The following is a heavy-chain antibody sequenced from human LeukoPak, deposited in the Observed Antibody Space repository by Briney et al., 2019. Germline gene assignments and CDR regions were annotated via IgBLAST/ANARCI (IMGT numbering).Heavy chain of an antibody. Sequence: ASVKVSCKASGYTFTSYDINWVRQATGQGLEWMGWMNPNSGNTGYAQKFQGRVTMTRNTSISTAYMELSSLRSEDTAVYYCAKQEWLRYFDWFIEEVNYYYYYYMDVWGKGTTVTISS. CDR3: AKQEWLRYFDWFIEEVNYYYYYYMDV. J-gene: IGHJ6*03. CDR1: GYTFTSYD. V-gene: IGHV1-8*01. CDR2: MNPNSGNT. D-gene: IGHD3-9*01.